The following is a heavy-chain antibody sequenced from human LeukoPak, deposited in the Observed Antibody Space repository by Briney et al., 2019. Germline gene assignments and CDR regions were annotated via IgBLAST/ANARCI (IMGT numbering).Heavy chain of an antibody. CDR3: ARAPDYYDSSGYYPYYFDY. Sequence: GGSLRLSCAASGFTVSSNYMSWVRQAPGKGLECVSVIYSGGSTYYADPVKGRFTISRDNSKNTLYLQMNSLRAEDTAVYYCARAPDYYDSSGYYPYYFDYWGQGTLVTVSS. V-gene: IGHV3-66*01. J-gene: IGHJ4*02. CDR1: GFTVSSNY. CDR2: IYSGGST. D-gene: IGHD3-22*01.